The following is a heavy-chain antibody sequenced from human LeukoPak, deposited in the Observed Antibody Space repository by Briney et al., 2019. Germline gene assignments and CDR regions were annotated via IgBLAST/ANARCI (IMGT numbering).Heavy chain of an antibody. J-gene: IGHJ5*02. D-gene: IGHD5-18*01. CDR3: ARTERGYSYGTGVPRWFDP. CDR1: GGSISSSSYY. CDR2: IYYSGST. Sequence: KPSETLSLTCTVSGGSISSSSYYWGWIRQPPGKGLEWIGSIYYSGSTYYNPSLKSRVTISVDTSKNQFSLKLSSVTAADTAVYYCARTERGYSYGTGVPRWFDPWGQGTLVTVSS. V-gene: IGHV4-39*01.